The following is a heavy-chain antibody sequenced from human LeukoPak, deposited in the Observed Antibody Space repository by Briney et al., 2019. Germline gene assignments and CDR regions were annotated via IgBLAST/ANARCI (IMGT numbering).Heavy chain of an antibody. CDR1: GFSFGGYA. V-gene: IGHV3-9*01. J-gene: IGHJ6*02. D-gene: IGHD6-19*01. Sequence: GRSLRLSCAASGFSFGGYALHWVRQAPGKGLEWVASISWNSGDIVHADSVKGRFTISRDNAKNSLYLQMDSLRAEDTALYYCAKGDNPQGSGWYYYYYGMDVWGQGTTVTVSS. CDR2: ISWNSGDI. CDR3: AKGDNPQGSGWYYYYYGMDV.